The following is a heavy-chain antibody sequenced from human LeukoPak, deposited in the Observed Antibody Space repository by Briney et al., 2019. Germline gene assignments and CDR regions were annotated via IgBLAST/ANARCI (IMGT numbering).Heavy chain of an antibody. D-gene: IGHD4-17*01. V-gene: IGHV4-59*08. CDR2: IYYSGST. Sequence: SETLSLTCTVSGGSISSYYWSWIRQPPGKGLEWIGYIYYSGSTNYNPSLKSRVTISVDTSKNQFSLKLSSVTAADTAVYYCARAYTVTSPDGLDYWGQGTLVTVSS. CDR3: ARAYTVTSPDGLDY. CDR1: GGSISSYY. J-gene: IGHJ4*02.